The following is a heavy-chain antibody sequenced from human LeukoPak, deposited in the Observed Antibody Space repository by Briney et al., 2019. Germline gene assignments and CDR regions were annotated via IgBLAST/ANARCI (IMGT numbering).Heavy chain of an antibody. D-gene: IGHD6-6*01. J-gene: IGHJ1*01. CDR1: GFTFGSFA. CDR2: IRYDGSNK. CDR3: AKGSSIDERYFQH. Sequence: GGSLRLSCAASGFTFGSFATHWVRQAPGKGLEWVAFIRYDGSNKYYADSVKGRFTISRDNSKNTLYLQMNSLRAEDTAVYYCAKGSSIDERYFQHWGQGTLVIVSS. V-gene: IGHV3-30*02.